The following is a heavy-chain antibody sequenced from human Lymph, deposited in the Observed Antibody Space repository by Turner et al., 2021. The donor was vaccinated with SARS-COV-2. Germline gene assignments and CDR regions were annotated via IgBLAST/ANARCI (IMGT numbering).Heavy chain of an antibody. V-gene: IGHV3-9*01. D-gene: IGHD1-26*01. CDR3: AKDLAGTYYSSFDY. CDR2: INWSGGSI. J-gene: IGHJ4*02. CDR1: GFTFDDYA. Sequence: EVQLVESGGGLVRPGRSLSLSCAASGFTFDDYAMHWVRQAPGKGLEWVSGINWSGGSIAYADSVKGRFTISRDNPKNSLYLQMNSLRAEDTAFYYCAKDLAGTYYSSFDYWGQGTLVTVSS.